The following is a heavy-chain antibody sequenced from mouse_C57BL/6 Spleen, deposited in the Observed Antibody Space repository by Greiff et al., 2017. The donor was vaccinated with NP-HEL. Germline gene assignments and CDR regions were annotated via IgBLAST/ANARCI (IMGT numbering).Heavy chain of an antibody. D-gene: IGHD2-10*01. Sequence: QVQLQQSGAELVKPGASVKISCKASGYAFSSYWMNWVKQRPGKGLEWIGQIYPGDGDTNYNGKFKGKATLTADKSSSTAYMQLSSLTSEYSAVYFCARSPYYGNHWYFDVWGTGTTVTVSS. CDR1: GYAFSSYW. V-gene: IGHV1-80*01. CDR2: IYPGDGDT. CDR3: ARSPYYGNHWYFDV. J-gene: IGHJ1*03.